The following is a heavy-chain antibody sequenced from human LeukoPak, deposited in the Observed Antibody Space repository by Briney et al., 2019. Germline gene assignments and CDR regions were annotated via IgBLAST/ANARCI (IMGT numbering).Heavy chain of an antibody. D-gene: IGHD3-22*01. J-gene: IGHJ5*02. Sequence: PSETLSLTCAVYGGSFSGYYWSWVRQAPGKGLEWVSAISGSGGSTYYADSVKGRFTISRDNSKNTLYLQMNSLRAEDTAVYYCAKMRPTMIGDPNWFDPWGQGTLVTVSS. CDR1: GGSFSGYY. CDR2: ISGSGGST. CDR3: AKMRPTMIGDPNWFDP. V-gene: IGHV3-23*01.